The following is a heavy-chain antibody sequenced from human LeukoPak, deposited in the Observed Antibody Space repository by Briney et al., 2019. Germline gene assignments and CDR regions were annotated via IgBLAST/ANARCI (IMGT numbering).Heavy chain of an antibody. Sequence: GGSLRLSCAASGFTVSSNYMSWVRQAPGKGLEWVSVIYSGGSTYYADSVKGRFTISRDNSKNTLYLQMNSLRAEDTAVYYCAKDRTLYSSSSSDFDYWGQGTLVTVSS. J-gene: IGHJ4*02. CDR1: GFTVSSNY. V-gene: IGHV3-66*01. D-gene: IGHD6-13*01. CDR2: IYSGGST. CDR3: AKDRTLYSSSSSDFDY.